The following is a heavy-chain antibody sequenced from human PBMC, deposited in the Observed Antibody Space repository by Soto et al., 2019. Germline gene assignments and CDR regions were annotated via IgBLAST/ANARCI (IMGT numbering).Heavy chain of an antibody. J-gene: IGHJ4*02. CDR3: ARASSTSGWYFDY. V-gene: IGHV3-13*01. CDR1: GFTFSNYD. D-gene: IGHD3-16*01. CDR2: IGIAGDT. Sequence: EVQLVESGGGLVQPGGSLRLSCAASGFTFSNYDMHWVRQVTGKGLEWVSAIGIAGDTYYPGSVKGRYIISRENAKNSLYLQMNSLRAGDTAVYYCARASSTSGWYFDYWGQGTLVTVSS.